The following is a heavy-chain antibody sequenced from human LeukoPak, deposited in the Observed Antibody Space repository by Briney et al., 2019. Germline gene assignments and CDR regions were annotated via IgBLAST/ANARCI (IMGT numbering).Heavy chain of an antibody. CDR3: AKDLNWFDP. CDR1: GFTFDDYA. CDR2: ISGSGGST. Sequence: GALRLSCAASGFTFDDYAMHWVRQAPGKGLEWVSAISGSGGSTYYADSVKGRFTISRDNSKNTLYLQMNSLRAEDTAVYYCAKDLNWFDPWGQGTLVTVSS. V-gene: IGHV3-23*01. J-gene: IGHJ5*02.